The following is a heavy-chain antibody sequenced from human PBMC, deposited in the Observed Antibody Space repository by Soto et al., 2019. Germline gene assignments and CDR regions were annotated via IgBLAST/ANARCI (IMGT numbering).Heavy chain of an antibody. CDR1: GFTFSSYA. Sequence: GGSLRLSCAASGFTFSSYAMSWVRQAPGKGLEWVSAISGSGGSTYYADSVKGRFTISRDNSKNTLYLQMNSLRAEDTAVYYCAKDLLDSSGYYQNGNNWFDPWGQGTLVTVSS. CDR2: ISGSGGST. J-gene: IGHJ5*02. D-gene: IGHD3-22*01. CDR3: AKDLLDSSGYYQNGNNWFDP. V-gene: IGHV3-23*01.